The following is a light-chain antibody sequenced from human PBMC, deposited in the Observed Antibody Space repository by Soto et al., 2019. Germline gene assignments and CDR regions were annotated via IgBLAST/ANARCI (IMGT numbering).Light chain of an antibody. J-gene: IGLJ1*01. V-gene: IGLV2-23*02. CDR3: CSYAGSSTFLFV. CDR2: EVS. CDR1: SSDVGSYNL. Sequence: LTQPASVSGSPGQSITISCTGTSSDVGSYNLVSWYQQHPGKAPKLMIYEVSKRPSGVSNRFSGSKSGNTASLTISGLQAEDEADYYCCSYAGSSTFLFVFGTGTKVTVL.